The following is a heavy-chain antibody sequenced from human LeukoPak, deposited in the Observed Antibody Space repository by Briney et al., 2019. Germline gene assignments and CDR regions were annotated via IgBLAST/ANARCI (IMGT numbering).Heavy chain of an antibody. CDR3: ARDSSGWHNWFDP. V-gene: IGHV1-2*02. Sequence: ASVKVSCKASGYTFTGNYMHWVRQAPGQGLEWMGWINPNSGDTHYAQNFQGRVTMTRDTSISTAYMELSRLRSDDTAVYYCARDSSGWHNWFDPWGQGTLVTVSS. J-gene: IGHJ5*02. CDR1: GYTFTGNY. D-gene: IGHD6-19*01. CDR2: INPNSGDT.